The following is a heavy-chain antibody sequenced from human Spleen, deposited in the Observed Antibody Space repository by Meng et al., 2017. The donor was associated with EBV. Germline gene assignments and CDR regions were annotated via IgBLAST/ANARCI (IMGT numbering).Heavy chain of an antibody. V-gene: IGHV1-69*06. CDR1: GGTFSRYT. D-gene: IGHD6-19*01. Sequence: QLLLCQSGDEVKKPGSSMKVACKASGGTFSRYTFSWVRQAPGQGLEWMAGFTPIFGTTNYAQKFDDRLTISADTSTTTVYMELSSLRSEDTAVYFCASLNDYSSGSTSWGQGTLVTVSS. J-gene: IGHJ5*02. CDR2: FTPIFGTT. CDR3: ASLNDYSSGSTS.